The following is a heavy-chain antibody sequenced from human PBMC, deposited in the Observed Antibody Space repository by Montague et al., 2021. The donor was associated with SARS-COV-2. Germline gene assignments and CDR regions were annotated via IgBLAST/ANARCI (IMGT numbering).Heavy chain of an antibody. CDR3: ARGPWLLLSRPGQWGPYGMDL. CDR1: GYTLSSYG. Sequence: SVKVSCKASGYTLSSYGINWVRHAPGQGLEWMGWVSGYNGNSNLAQKFQDRVTLTSETSTSTVYMEVRTLRSDDTAVYYCARGPWLLLSRPGQWGPYGMDLWGQGTTVTVSS. D-gene: IGHD3-9*01. CDR2: VSGYNGNS. V-gene: IGHV1-18*01. J-gene: IGHJ6*02.